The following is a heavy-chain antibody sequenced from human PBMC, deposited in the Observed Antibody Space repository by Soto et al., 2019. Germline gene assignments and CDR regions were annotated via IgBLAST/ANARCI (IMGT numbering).Heavy chain of an antibody. CDR1: GGTFSSYA. Sequence: QVQLVQSGAEVKKPGSSVKVSCKASGGTFSSYAISWVRQAPGQGLEWMGGIIPIFGTANYAQKFQGRVTITADESTSTAYMELSSLRSEDTAVYYCARATSGYSYGYYYAMDVWGQGTTVTVSS. CDR3: ARATSGYSYGYYYAMDV. J-gene: IGHJ6*02. CDR2: IIPIFGTA. D-gene: IGHD5-18*01. V-gene: IGHV1-69*01.